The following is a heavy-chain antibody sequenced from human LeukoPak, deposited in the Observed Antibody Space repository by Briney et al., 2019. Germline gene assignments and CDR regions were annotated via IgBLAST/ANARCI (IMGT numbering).Heavy chain of an antibody. Sequence: ASVKVSCKASGYTFTSYGISWVRQAPGQGLEWMGWISAYNGNTNYAQKLQGRVTMTTGTSTSTAYMELRSLRSDDTAVYYCARDAIFVTAFDYWGQGTLVTVSS. D-gene: IGHD2-21*02. CDR1: GYTFTSYG. J-gene: IGHJ4*02. CDR2: ISAYNGNT. CDR3: ARDAIFVTAFDY. V-gene: IGHV1-18*01.